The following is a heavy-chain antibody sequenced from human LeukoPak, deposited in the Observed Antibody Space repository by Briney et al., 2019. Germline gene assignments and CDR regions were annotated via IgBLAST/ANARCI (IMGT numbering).Heavy chain of an antibody. CDR1: GFTFGIYW. CDR3: ARAGQAGTADY. V-gene: IGHV3-7*01. J-gene: IGHJ4*02. D-gene: IGHD1-7*01. CDR2: INQGGSET. Sequence: GGSLRLSCAASGFTFGIYWMSWVRQAPRKGLEWVANINQGGSETYYVDSVTGRFTISRDNAENSLYLQLNSLRVEDTAVYYCARAGQAGTADYWGQGTLVTVSS.